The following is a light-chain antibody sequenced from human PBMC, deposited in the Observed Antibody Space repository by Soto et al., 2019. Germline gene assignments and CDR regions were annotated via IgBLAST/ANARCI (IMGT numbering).Light chain of an antibody. Sequence: EIVLTQSPATLSLSPGERATLSCRASQNVGSYLAWYQQKPGQAPRLLIYDASNRTTGIPARFSGSGSGTDFTLTLTSLAPEDFAVYYCQQRGNWPLTFGGGTKLEIK. CDR1: QNVGSY. CDR3: QQRGNWPLT. V-gene: IGKV3-11*01. CDR2: DAS. J-gene: IGKJ4*01.